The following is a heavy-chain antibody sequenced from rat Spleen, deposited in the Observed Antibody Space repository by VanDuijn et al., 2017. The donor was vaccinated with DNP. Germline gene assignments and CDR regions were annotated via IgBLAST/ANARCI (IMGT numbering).Heavy chain of an antibody. CDR2: ISYHGGNT. J-gene: IGHJ2*01. CDR3: TRNPNYGGYSERFDY. D-gene: IGHD1-11*01. CDR1: GFTFSDYN. V-gene: IGHV5-7*01. Sequence: EVQLVDSGGGLVQPGRSLKLSCAVSGFTFSDYNMAWVRQAPTEGLECVAYISYHGGNTYYGDSVKGRFTISRDNAKSTLYLQMDSLRSEDTATYYCTRNPNYGGYSERFDYWGQGVMVTVSS.